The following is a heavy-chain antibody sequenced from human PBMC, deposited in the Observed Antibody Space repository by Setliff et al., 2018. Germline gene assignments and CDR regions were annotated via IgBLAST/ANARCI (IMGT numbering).Heavy chain of an antibody. J-gene: IGHJ3*01. Sequence: GASVKVSCKASTYIFNSYGISWVRQAPGHGLGWMGWISNCNDITNYAQRFQGRVTMTTDTSTSAAYMGLRSLRSDDTAVYYCAISTLSICSGGSCPNAFDVWGRGTMVTVSS. D-gene: IGHD2-15*01. CDR1: TYIFNSYG. CDR3: AISTLSICSGGSCPNAFDV. V-gene: IGHV1-18*01. CDR2: ISNCNDIT.